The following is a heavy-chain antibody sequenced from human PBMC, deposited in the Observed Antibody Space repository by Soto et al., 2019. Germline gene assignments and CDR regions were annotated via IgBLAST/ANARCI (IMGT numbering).Heavy chain of an antibody. D-gene: IGHD6-19*01. CDR2: ISGSGDST. CDR3: AKNPGIEVHPVVVRFDS. CDR1: GFIFSSYA. V-gene: IGHV3-23*01. Sequence: PGGSLRLSCAASGFIFSSYAMSWVRQAPGKGLEWVSAISGSGDSTYYTDSVKGRFTISRDNSKNTLYLQMNSLRDEDTAVYYCAKNPGIEVHPVVVRFDSWGQGTLVTVSS. J-gene: IGHJ4*02.